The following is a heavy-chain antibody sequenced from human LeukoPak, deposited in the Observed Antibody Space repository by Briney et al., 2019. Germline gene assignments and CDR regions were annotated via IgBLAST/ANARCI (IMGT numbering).Heavy chain of an antibody. CDR2: IFGGSGGT. J-gene: IGHJ3*02. CDR1: GFTFSRNA. D-gene: IGHD2-21*01. V-gene: IGHV3-23*01. CDR3: AKDSWSFHDAFDI. Sequence: GGSLRLSCAASGFTFSRNAMTWVRQAPGKGLEWVSLIFGGSGGTYYVDSVKGRFTISRDNSKNTLYLQMTSLRAEDTAVYYCAKDSWSFHDAFDIWGQGTMVTVSS.